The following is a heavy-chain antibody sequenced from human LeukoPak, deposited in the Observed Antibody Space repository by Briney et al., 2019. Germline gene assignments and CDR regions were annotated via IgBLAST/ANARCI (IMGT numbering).Heavy chain of an antibody. D-gene: IGHD5/OR15-5a*01. V-gene: IGHV1-8*01. CDR3: ARGLGIPGVYPDLRF. Sequence: GASVKVSCKPSGYTFTSYDINWVRQATGQGLEWMGWMNPNSGNTGYAQKFQGRVTMTRDTSISTAYMELSSLRSEDTAVYYCARGLGIPGVYPDLRFWGQGTLVTVSS. CDR1: GYTFTSYD. J-gene: IGHJ4*02. CDR2: MNPNSGNT.